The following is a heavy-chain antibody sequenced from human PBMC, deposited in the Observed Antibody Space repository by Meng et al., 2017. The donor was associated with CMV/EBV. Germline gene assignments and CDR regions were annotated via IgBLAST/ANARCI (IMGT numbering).Heavy chain of an antibody. CDR1: GFIFDDYS. J-gene: IGHJ3*02. CDR3: ARHQFKGYCSSTSCYHAFDI. CDR2: LNWNSNHI. V-gene: IGHV3-9*01. D-gene: IGHD2-2*01. Sequence: SLKISCAVSGFIFDDYSMHWVRQAPGKGPEWLLSLNWNSNHIGQAESVKGRFAISRDNAKNSLYLQMNSLRTEDTAMYYCARHQFKGYCSSTSCYHAFDIWGQGTMVTVSS.